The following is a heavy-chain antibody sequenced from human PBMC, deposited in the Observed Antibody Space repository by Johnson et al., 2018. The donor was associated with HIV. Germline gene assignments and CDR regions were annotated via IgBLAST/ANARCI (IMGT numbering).Heavy chain of an antibody. D-gene: IGHD3-22*01. Sequence: VQLVESGGGVVQPGGSLRLSCAASGFTFSTYWMYWVRQVPGKGLVWVSRINTDGSSTSYADSVKGRFTISRDNAKNTLYLQMNSLRAEDTAVYYCARVNYDSSGSFDIWGQGTMVTVSS. V-gene: IGHV3-74*01. CDR1: GFTFSTYW. J-gene: IGHJ3*02. CDR2: INTDGSST. CDR3: ARVNYDSSGSFDI.